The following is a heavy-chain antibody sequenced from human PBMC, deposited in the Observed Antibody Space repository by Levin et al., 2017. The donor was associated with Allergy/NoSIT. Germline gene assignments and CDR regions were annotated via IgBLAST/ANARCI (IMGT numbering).Heavy chain of an antibody. CDR3: ATGIGGIAVADVDY. J-gene: IGHJ4*02. Sequence: GGSLRLSCTASGITLSSHTMNWVRQAPGKGLEWVSSITSTRGDLYYADSVKGRFTISRDNVKNSLYLQMNSLRAEDTAVYYCATGIGGIAVADVDYWGQGTLGTVSS. CDR1: GITLSSHT. V-gene: IGHV3-21*01. CDR2: ITSTRGDL. D-gene: IGHD6-19*01.